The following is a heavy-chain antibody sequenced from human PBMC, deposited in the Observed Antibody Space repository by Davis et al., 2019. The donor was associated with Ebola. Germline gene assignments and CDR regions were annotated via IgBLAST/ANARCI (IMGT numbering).Heavy chain of an antibody. CDR3: AKETHYGGDY. CDR2: ISGSGNSP. CDR1: GFTFSTYA. Sequence: PGGSLRLSCAASGFTFSTYAMSWVRQAPGKGLEWVSTISGSGNSPYYADSVKGRFTISRDNSKNTLVLQMNSLRAEDTAVYYCAKETHYGGDYWGQGTLVTVSS. D-gene: IGHD4/OR15-4a*01. J-gene: IGHJ4*02. V-gene: IGHV3-23*01.